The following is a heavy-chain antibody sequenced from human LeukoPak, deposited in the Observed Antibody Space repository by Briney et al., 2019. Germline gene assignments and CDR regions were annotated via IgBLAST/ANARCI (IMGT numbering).Heavy chain of an antibody. V-gene: IGHV4-59*08. D-gene: IGHD2-2*01. Sequence: SETLSLTCTFSGGSVSSYYWSWIRQPPGKGLEWIGYMYYSGSTNYNPSLKSRVTMSVDTSKNLFSLRLSSVTAADTAVYYCATHASAMARFDPWGQGTLVTVSS. J-gene: IGHJ5*02. CDR3: ATHASAMARFDP. CDR2: MYYSGST. CDR1: GGSVSSYY.